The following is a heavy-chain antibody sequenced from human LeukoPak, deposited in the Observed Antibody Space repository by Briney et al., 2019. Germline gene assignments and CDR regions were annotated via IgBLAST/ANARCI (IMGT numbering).Heavy chain of an antibody. J-gene: IGHJ3*01. CDR2: IYSGGNT. CDR3: AXVXGAPX. CDR1: GDSISSGTYY. V-gene: IGHV4-61*02. Sequence: SQTLSLTCTVSGDSISSGTYYWSWIRQPAGKGLEWIGRIYSGGNTNYNPSLKSRVTMSVDTSKNQFSLKLSSVTAADTAVYYCAXVXGAPXXGQGXMVT.